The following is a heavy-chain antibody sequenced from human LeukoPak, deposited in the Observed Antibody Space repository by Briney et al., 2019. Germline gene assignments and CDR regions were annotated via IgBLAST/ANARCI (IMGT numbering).Heavy chain of an antibody. CDR2: INHSGST. D-gene: IGHD2-21*02. Sequence: SETLSLTCAVYGGSFSGYYWSWIRQPPGKGLEWIGEINHSGSTNYNPSLKSRVTISVDTSKNQFSLKLSSVTAADTAVYYCARHLPIRIIVVVTAIKERNWFDPWGQGTLVTVSS. CDR1: GGSFSGYY. CDR3: ARHLPIRIIVVVTAIKERNWFDP. J-gene: IGHJ5*02. V-gene: IGHV4-34*01.